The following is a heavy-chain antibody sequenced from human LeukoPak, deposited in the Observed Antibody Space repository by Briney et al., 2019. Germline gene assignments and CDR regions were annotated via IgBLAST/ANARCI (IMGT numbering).Heavy chain of an antibody. V-gene: IGHV4-39*07. D-gene: IGHD2-15*01. CDR3: ARDGLGSRPLDY. J-gene: IGHJ4*02. Sequence: SDTLSLTCSVSGDSISGSDYYWGWIRQPPGKGLEWIGSFYYSGSTYYNPSLKSRVTILVDTSKNQFSLKLSSVTAADTAVYYCARDGLGSRPLDYWGQGTLVTVSS. CDR2: FYYSGST. CDR1: GDSISGSDYY.